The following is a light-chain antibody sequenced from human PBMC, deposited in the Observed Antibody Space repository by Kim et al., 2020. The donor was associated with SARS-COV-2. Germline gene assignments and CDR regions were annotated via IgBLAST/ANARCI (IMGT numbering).Light chain of an antibody. CDR2: DTS. CDR1: QTVGGF. J-gene: IGKJ4*01. V-gene: IGKV3-11*01. Sequence: LTPGERAPLSCRASQTVGGFLAWYRQKPCQSPSLLIYDTSNRATGIPARFSGSMSGTDFTLTISSLEPEDFAVYSCQQRSNWPLTFGGGTNVDIK. CDR3: QQRSNWPLT.